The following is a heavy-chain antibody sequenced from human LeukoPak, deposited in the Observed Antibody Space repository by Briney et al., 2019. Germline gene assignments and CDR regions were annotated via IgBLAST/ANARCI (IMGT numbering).Heavy chain of an antibody. V-gene: IGHV1-18*01. Sequence: ASVKVSCKASGYTFTSYGISWVRQAPGQGLEWMGWISAYNGNTNYAQKLQGRVTMTTDTSTSTAYMELRSLRSDDTAVYYCARDLDSYYRSGSYIAIWFDPWGQGTLVTVSS. CDR1: GYTFTSYG. CDR2: ISAYNGNT. D-gene: IGHD3-10*01. CDR3: ARDLDSYYRSGSYIAIWFDP. J-gene: IGHJ5*02.